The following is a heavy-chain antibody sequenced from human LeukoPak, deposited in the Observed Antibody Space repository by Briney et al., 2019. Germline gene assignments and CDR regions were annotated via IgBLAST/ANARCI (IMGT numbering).Heavy chain of an antibody. D-gene: IGHD2-2*01. CDR3: ARACSSTSCYYNWFDP. J-gene: IGHJ5*02. Sequence: GGSLRLSCAASGFTFSSYAMSWVRQAPGKGLEWVSAISGSGGSTYYADSVKGRFTISRDNSKNTLYLQMSSLRAEDTAVYYCARACSSTSCYYNWFDPWGQGTLVTVSS. V-gene: IGHV3-23*01. CDR2: ISGSGGST. CDR1: GFTFSSYA.